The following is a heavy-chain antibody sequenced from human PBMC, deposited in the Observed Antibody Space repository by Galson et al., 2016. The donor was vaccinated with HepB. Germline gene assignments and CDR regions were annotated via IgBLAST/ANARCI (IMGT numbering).Heavy chain of an antibody. D-gene: IGHD6-13*01. CDR2: TYYRSKWYN. V-gene: IGHV6-1*01. CDR3: ARLIATDDLYGVDV. J-gene: IGHJ6*02. Sequence: CAISGDSVSSNSAAWNWIRQSPSRGPEWPGRTYYRSKWYNDYAVSVKGRITVSSDTSKNQFSLHLNSVTPEDTAVYYCARLIATDDLYGVDVWGQGTTVTVSS. CDR1: GDSVSSNSAA.